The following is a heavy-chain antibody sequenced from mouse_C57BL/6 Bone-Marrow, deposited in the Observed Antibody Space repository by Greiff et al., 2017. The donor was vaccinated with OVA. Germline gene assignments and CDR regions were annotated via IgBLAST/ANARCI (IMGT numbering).Heavy chain of an antibody. CDR1: GYSITSGYY. Sequence: EVKLVESGPGLVKPSQSLSLTCSVTGYSITSGYYWNCIRQFPGNKLDFLVYILYYVITHYNPSLKNRISITRDTSKNQFFLKLNSVTTEDTATYYCARDRGTRMDYWGQGTSVTVSS. D-gene: IGHD3-1*01. CDR2: ILYYVIT. J-gene: IGHJ4*01. V-gene: IGHV3-6*01. CDR3: ARDRGTRMDY.